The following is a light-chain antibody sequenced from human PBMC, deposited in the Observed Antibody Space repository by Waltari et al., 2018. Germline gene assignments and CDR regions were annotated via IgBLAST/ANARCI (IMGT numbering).Light chain of an antibody. CDR3: QSGDSSGVGV. V-gene: IGLV3-25*03. Sequence: WYQQKPGQGPVLVIYKESERPAGIPERFSGSSSGTTVTLTISGVQAEDEADYYCQSGDSSGVGVFGGGTKLTVL. CDR2: KES. J-gene: IGLJ3*02.